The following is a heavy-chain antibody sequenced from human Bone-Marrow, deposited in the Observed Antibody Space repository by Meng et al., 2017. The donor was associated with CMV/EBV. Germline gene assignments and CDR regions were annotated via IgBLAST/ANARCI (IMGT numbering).Heavy chain of an antibody. Sequence: GEPLKISCSASEFTFSSYSMNWVRQAPGKGLEWVSSISSSSSYIYYADSVKGRFTVSRDNAKNSLYLQMNSLRAEDTAVYYCARAPFTGLVGATTAYFDYWGQGTLVTVSS. D-gene: IGHD1-26*01. CDR3: ARAPFTGLVGATTAYFDY. J-gene: IGHJ4*02. V-gene: IGHV3-21*01. CDR1: EFTFSSYS. CDR2: ISSSSSYI.